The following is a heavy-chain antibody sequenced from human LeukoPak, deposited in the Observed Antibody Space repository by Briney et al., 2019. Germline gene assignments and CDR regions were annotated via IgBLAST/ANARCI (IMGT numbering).Heavy chain of an antibody. CDR3: ARDSPDHADY. Sequence: SETLSLTCTVSGGSISSSDYYWGWIRQPPGKGLEWIGSIHYLGSTFYSPSLKSRVTISIDTSKNQFSLKLSSLTAADTAVYYCARDSPDHADYWGQGTLITVSS. CDR1: GGSISSSDYY. CDR2: IHYLGST. J-gene: IGHJ4*02. V-gene: IGHV4-39*07.